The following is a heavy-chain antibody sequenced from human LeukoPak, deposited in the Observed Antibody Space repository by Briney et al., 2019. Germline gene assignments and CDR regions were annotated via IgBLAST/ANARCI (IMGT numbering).Heavy chain of an antibody. J-gene: IGHJ4*02. CDR3: ARVHEYYFDY. CDR1: GGTFSSYA. V-gene: IGHV1-69*05. Sequence: SVKVSCKASGGTFSSYAISWVRQAPGQGLEWMGGIIPIFGTANYAQKLQGRVTMTTDTSTGTAYMELRSLRSDDTAVYYCARVHEYYFDYWGQGTLVTVSS. CDR2: IIPIFGTA.